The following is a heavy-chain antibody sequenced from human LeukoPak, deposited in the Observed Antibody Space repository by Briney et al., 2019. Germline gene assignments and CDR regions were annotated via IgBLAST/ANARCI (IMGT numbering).Heavy chain of an antibody. Sequence: ASVKVSCKASGYTFTGYYMHWVRQAPGQGLEWMGWINPNSGGTNYAQKFQGRVTMTRDTSISTAYMELSRLRSDDTAVYYCARVVAAPPGYWYFDLWGRGTLVTVSS. CDR3: ARVVAAPPGYWYFDL. V-gene: IGHV1-2*02. D-gene: IGHD2-15*01. CDR2: INPNSGGT. J-gene: IGHJ2*01. CDR1: GYTFTGYY.